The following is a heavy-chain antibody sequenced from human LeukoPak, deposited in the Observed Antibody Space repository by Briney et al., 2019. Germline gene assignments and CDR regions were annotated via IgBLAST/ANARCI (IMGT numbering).Heavy chain of an antibody. J-gene: IGHJ4*02. D-gene: IGHD3-22*01. Sequence: ASVKVSCKASGYTFTGYYMHWVRQAPGQGLKWMGWINPNSGGTNYAQKFQGRVTMTRDTPISTAYMELSRLRSDDTAVYYCARDNPVTTYYYDSSGYWWGQGTLVTVSS. CDR1: GYTFTGYY. CDR3: ARDNPVTTYYYDSSGYW. V-gene: IGHV1-2*02. CDR2: INPNSGGT.